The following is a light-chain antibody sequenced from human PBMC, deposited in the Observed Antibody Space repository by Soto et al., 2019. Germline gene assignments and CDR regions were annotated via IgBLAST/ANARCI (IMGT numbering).Light chain of an antibody. Sequence: QSALTQPASVSGSPGQSITISCTGTSSDVGSYNLVSWYQQHPGKAPKLMIYEGSKRPSGVSNRFSGSKSGNRASLTISGLQAEAEADYYCCSYAGSSTVVFGGGTKLPVL. CDR1: SSDVGSYNL. V-gene: IGLV2-23*01. CDR2: EGS. CDR3: CSYAGSSTVV. J-gene: IGLJ2*01.